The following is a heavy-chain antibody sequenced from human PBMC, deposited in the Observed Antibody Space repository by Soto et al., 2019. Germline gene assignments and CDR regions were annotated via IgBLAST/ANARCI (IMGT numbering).Heavy chain of an antibody. Sequence: GGSLRLSCAASGFTVSSNYMNWVRQAPGKGLEWVSAIYGGGSTYYADSVKGRFTISRDTSKNMLFLQMNSLRAEDTAVYYCAISYYDSSGYYYDSEDFDYWGQGTLVTVSS. V-gene: IGHV3-66*01. D-gene: IGHD3-22*01. CDR1: GFTVSSNY. CDR2: IYGGGST. J-gene: IGHJ4*02. CDR3: AISYYDSSGYYYDSEDFDY.